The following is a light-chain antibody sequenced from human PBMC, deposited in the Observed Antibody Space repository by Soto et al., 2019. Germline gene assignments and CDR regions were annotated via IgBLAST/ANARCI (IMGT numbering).Light chain of an antibody. V-gene: IGKV1-5*03. CDR1: QSISAW. J-gene: IGKJ1*01. Sequence: DIQMTQSPSTLSSSVGDRVTITCRASQSISAWLAWYQQKPGKAPKLLIYKASSLESGDPSRFSGSGSGTAFTLTISSLQPDDFATYYCQQYNNYGAWTFGQGTKVEIK. CDR3: QQYNNYGAWT. CDR2: KAS.